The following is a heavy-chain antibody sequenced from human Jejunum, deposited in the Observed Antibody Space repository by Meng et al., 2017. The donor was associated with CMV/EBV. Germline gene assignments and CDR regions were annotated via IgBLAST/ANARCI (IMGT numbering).Heavy chain of an antibody. CDR1: GFTVSSNY. J-gene: IGHJ4*02. CDR3: ATLNYGSGSSSDY. Sequence: VQRVESGGGLIQPGGSLRLSCAASGFTVSSNYMSWVRQAPGKGLEWVSVIYSGGSTYYADSVKGRFTISRDNSKNTLYLQMNSLRVEDTAVYYCATLNYGSGSSSDYWGQGTLVTVSS. V-gene: IGHV3-53*01. CDR2: IYSGGST. D-gene: IGHD3-10*01.